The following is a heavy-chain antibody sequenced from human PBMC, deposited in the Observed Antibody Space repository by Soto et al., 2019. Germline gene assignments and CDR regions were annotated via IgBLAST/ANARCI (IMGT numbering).Heavy chain of an antibody. Sequence: SETLSLTCTVSGGSISSSSYYWGWIRQPPGKGLEWIGSIYYSGSTYYNPSLKSRVTISVDTSKNQFTLKLSSVTAADTAVYYCARGTQWLFGYYYYYMDVWGKGTTVTVSS. CDR1: GGSISSSSYY. CDR2: IYYSGST. V-gene: IGHV4-39*06. D-gene: IGHD3-22*01. J-gene: IGHJ6*03. CDR3: ARGTQWLFGYYYYYMDV.